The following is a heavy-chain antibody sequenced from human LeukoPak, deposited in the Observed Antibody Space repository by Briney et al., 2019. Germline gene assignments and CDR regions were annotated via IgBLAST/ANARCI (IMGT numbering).Heavy chain of an antibody. CDR3: AKGYWPYYYDSSGPFDY. D-gene: IGHD3-22*01. V-gene: IGHV3-30*02. CDR2: IRYDGSNK. Sequence: PGGSLRLSCAASGFTFSSYGMDRVRQAPGKGLEGVAFIRYDGSNKYYADSVKGRFTISRDNSKNTLYLQMNSLRAEDTAVYYCAKGYWPYYYDSSGPFDYWGQGTLVTVSS. J-gene: IGHJ4*02. CDR1: GFTFSSYG.